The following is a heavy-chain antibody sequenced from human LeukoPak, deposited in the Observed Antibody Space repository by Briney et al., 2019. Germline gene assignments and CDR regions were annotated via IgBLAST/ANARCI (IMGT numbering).Heavy chain of an antibody. CDR2: IYYDGST. D-gene: IGHD3-10*01. V-gene: IGHV4-39*07. J-gene: IGHJ5*01. CDR3: TRDSQLEWFYL. CDR1: GDSISRSSYY. Sequence: SEILFLTCSVSGDSISRSSYYWGWIRQPPGEGLEWIGTIYYDGSTYHNPFLKSRVTISVDASKNQFSLKLRSVTAADTAVYYCTRDSQLEWFYLWGQGTLVTVSS.